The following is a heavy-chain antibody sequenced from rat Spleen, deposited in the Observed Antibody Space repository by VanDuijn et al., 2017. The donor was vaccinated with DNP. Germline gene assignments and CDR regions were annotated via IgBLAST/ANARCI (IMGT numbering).Heavy chain of an antibody. CDR3: VTRAPGNYYYGGYFDY. V-gene: IGHV5-31*01. J-gene: IGHJ2*01. CDR2: ITGSGGNT. Sequence: EVQLVESGGDLVQPGRSLKLSCVASGLTFNNYWMAWIRQVPGKGLEWVASITGSGGNTYHPDSVKGRFTISRDNAKNTLYLQMNSLRSEDTATYYCVTRAPGNYYYGGYFDYWGQGVMVTVSS. CDR1: GLTFNNYW. D-gene: IGHD1-12*02.